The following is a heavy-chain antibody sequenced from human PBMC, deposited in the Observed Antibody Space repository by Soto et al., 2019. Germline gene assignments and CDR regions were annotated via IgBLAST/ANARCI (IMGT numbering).Heavy chain of an antibody. D-gene: IGHD3-10*01. CDR2: IYYSGST. Sequence: QLQLQESGPGLVKPSETLSLTCTVSGGSISSSSYYWGWIRQPPGKGLGWIGSIYYSGSTYYNPSLKSRVTISVDTPKNQFSLKRSSVTAADTAVYYCARHSRGGYYGSGIFIEYFQHWGQGTLVTVSS. J-gene: IGHJ1*01. CDR1: GGSISSSSYY. CDR3: ARHSRGGYYGSGIFIEYFQH. V-gene: IGHV4-39*01.